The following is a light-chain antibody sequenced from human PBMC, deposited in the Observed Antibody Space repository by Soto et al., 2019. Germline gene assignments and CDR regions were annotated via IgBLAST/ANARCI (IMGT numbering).Light chain of an antibody. CDR1: RYISTY. V-gene: IGKV1-39*01. CDR2: AAS. J-gene: IGKJ2*01. Sequence: DIQMTQSPSSLSASLGDRVTITCRASRYISTYLSWYQQKPGKAPNLLIYAASNLQSGVPSRFSGSGSGTEFTLTISSLQPGDFATYYCQQGYTAPRTFGQGTKLEIK. CDR3: QQGYTAPRT.